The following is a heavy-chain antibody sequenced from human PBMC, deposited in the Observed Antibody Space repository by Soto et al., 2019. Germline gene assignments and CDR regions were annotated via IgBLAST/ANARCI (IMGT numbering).Heavy chain of an antibody. D-gene: IGHD6-13*01. CDR2: IYPGDSDT. Sequence: GESLKISCKGSGYSFTSYWIGWVRQMPGKGLEWMGIIYPGDSDTRYSPSFQGQVTISADKSISTAYLQWSGLKASDTAMYYCARTRGLPGIAAAGLLDAFDIWGQGTMVTVSS. J-gene: IGHJ3*02. CDR3: ARTRGLPGIAAAGLLDAFDI. CDR1: GYSFTSYW. V-gene: IGHV5-51*01.